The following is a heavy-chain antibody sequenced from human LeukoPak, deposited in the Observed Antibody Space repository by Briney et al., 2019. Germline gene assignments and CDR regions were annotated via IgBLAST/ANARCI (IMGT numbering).Heavy chain of an antibody. D-gene: IGHD6-25*01. J-gene: IGHJ4*02. CDR3: AKDQGSSGDLFDY. Sequence: GSLRLSCVASGFTFSSYWMHWVRQDPRKGLVWVSRINGDGRNINYADSVRGRFTISRDNAKNTLYLQMNSLRAEDTAVYYCAKDQGSSGDLFDYWGQGTLVTVSS. V-gene: IGHV3-74*01. CDR1: GFTFSSYW. CDR2: INGDGRNI.